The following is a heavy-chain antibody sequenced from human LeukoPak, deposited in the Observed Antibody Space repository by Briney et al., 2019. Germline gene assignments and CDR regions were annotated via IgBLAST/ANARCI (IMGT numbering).Heavy chain of an antibody. J-gene: IGHJ4*02. CDR3: AGDSSNWNIDY. CDR1: GFTFSSYS. V-gene: IGHV3-21*01. CDR2: ISSSSSYI. D-gene: IGHD6-13*01. Sequence: GGSLRLSCAASGFTFSSYSMNWVRQAPGKGLDWVSSISSSSSYINYADSVKGRFTISRDNAKNSLYLQMNSLRVEDTAVYYCAGDSSNWNIDYWGQGTPVTVSS.